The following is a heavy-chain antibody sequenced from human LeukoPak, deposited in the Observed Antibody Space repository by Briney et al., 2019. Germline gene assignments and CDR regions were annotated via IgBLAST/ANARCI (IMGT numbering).Heavy chain of an antibody. D-gene: IGHD6-6*01. CDR1: GFTFSSYS. Sequence: GGSLRLSCAASGFTFSSYSVNWVRQAPGKGLEWVSGINWNGGSTGYADSVKGRFTISRDNAKNSLYLQMNSLRAEDTALYYCARDHPEYSSWNWFDPSGQGTLVTVSS. J-gene: IGHJ5*02. V-gene: IGHV3-20*04. CDR3: ARDHPEYSSWNWFDP. CDR2: INWNGGST.